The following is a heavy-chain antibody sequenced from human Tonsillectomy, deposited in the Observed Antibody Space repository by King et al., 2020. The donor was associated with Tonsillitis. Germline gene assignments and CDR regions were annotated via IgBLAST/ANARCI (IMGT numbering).Heavy chain of an antibody. CDR2: RSGGGGST. D-gene: IGHD6-25*01. V-gene: IGHV3-23*04. CDR3: AEDMSKTAAPDGFDM. CDR1: GFTFSNYV. J-gene: IGHJ3*02. Sequence: VQLVESGGGLVQPGGSLRLSCAASGFTFSNYVMNWVRQAPEKGLEWVSARSGGGGSTYYEDSVKGRFTISNDNSKNTMYLQKESQRAEDTAVYFCAEDMSKTAAPDGFDMWGQGTMVTVSS.